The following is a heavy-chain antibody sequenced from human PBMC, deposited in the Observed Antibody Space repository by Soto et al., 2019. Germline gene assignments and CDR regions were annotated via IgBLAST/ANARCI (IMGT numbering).Heavy chain of an antibody. V-gene: IGHV3-33*01. CDR3: ARHCSGGSCYDAFDI. Sequence: VQLVESGGGVVQPGRSLRLSCAASGFTFSSYGMHWVRQAPGKGLEWVAVIWYDGSNKYYADSVKGRFTISRDNSKNTLYLQMNSLRAEDTAVYYCARHCSGGSCYDAFDIWGQGTMVTVSS. CDR1: GFTFSSYG. D-gene: IGHD2-15*01. CDR2: IWYDGSNK. J-gene: IGHJ3*02.